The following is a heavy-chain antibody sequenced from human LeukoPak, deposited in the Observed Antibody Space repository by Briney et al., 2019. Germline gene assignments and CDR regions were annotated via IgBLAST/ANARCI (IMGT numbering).Heavy chain of an antibody. CDR2: ISYDGSNK. J-gene: IGHJ4*02. V-gene: IGHV3-30*18. D-gene: IGHD5-12*01. Sequence: PGRSLRLSCAASGFTFSNYGIHWVRQAPGKGLEWVAVISYDGSNKYYADSVKGRFTISRDNPKNTLYLQMNSLRAEDTAVYFCAKERTGYTDYDYDGLLDYWGQGTLVTVSS. CDR1: GFTFSNYG. CDR3: AKERTGYTDYDYDGLLDY.